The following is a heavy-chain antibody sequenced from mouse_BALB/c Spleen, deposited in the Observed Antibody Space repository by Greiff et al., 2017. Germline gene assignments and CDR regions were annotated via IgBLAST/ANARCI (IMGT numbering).Heavy chain of an antibody. CDR2: IDPENGNT. CDR3: ARSRITTRAMDY. Sequence: VHVKQSGAELVRPGALVKLSCKASGFNIKDYYMHWVKQRPEQGLEWIGWIDPENGNTIYDPKFQGKASITADTSSNTAYLQLSSLTSEDTAVYYCARSRITTRAMDYWGQGTSVTVSS. D-gene: IGHD1-1*01. CDR1: GFNIKDYY. J-gene: IGHJ4*01. V-gene: IGHV14-1*02.